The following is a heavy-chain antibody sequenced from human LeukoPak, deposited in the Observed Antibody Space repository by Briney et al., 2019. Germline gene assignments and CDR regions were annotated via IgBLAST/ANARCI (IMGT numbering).Heavy chain of an antibody. CDR3: ARHGSCSGTSCFPVLPYYYYGMDV. D-gene: IGHD2-2*01. J-gene: IGHJ6*02. V-gene: IGHV5-51*01. CDR2: IYPGDSDT. Sequence: GESLKISCKGSGYSFTSYWIGWVRQMPGKGLERMGIIYPGDSDTRYSPSFQGQVTISADKSISTAYLQWSSLKASDTAMYHCARHGSCSGTSCFPVLPYYYYGMDVWGQGTTVTVSS. CDR1: GYSFTSYW.